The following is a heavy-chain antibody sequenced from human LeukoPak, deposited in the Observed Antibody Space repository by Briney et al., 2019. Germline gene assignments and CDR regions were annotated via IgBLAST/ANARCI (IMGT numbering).Heavy chain of an antibody. D-gene: IGHD3-3*01. CDR3: TSNYDFWSGYHVDY. J-gene: IGHJ4*02. CDR1: GFTFSGSA. Sequence: GGSLRLSCAASGFTFSGSAMHWVRQASGKGLEWVGRIRSKANSYATAYAASVKGRFTISRDDSKNTAYLQMNSLKTEDTAVYYCTSNYDFWSGYHVDYWGQGTLVTVSS. V-gene: IGHV3-73*01. CDR2: IRSKANSYAT.